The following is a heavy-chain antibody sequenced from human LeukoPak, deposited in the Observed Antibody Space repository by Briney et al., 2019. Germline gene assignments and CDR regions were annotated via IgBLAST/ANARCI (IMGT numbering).Heavy chain of an antibody. J-gene: IGHJ4*02. CDR1: GYSFTSYW. V-gene: IGHV5-51*01. CDR3: ARHVTDYYDSSGYYYADY. Sequence: GESLKISCKGSGYSFTSYWIGWVCQMPGKGLEWMGIIYPGDSDTRYSPSFQGQVTFSADKSISTAYLQWSSLKASDTAMYHCARHVTDYYDSSGYYYADYWGQGTLVTVSS. CDR2: IYPGDSDT. D-gene: IGHD3-22*01.